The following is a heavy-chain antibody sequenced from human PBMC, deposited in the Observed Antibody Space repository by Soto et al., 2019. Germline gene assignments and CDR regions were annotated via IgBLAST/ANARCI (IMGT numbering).Heavy chain of an antibody. Sequence: QMQLVQSGPEVKKPGTSVKVSCKTSGFTFTSSAMQWVRQARGQRLEWIGWIVVGSGHTNYAQKIQERVTSTRDMSTSTAYMELSSLGSEDTAMYYCAAASSTSGGYYGMDVWGQGTTVTVSS. J-gene: IGHJ6*02. D-gene: IGHD2-2*01. CDR1: GFTFTSSA. V-gene: IGHV1-58*02. CDR3: AAASSTSGGYYGMDV. CDR2: IVVGSGHT.